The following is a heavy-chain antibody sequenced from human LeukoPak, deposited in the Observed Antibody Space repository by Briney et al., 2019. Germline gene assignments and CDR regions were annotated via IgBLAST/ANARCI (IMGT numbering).Heavy chain of an antibody. CDR1: GFTFSTYT. Sequence: PGGSLRLSCAASGFTFSTYTMTWVRQAPGKGLEWVSGISGSGGTTCYADSVKGRFTISRDNSKNTLYLQMNSLRVEDTAVYYCAKDRTHTSRSFDYWGQGTLVTVSS. V-gene: IGHV3-23*01. CDR3: AKDRTHTSRSFDY. CDR2: ISGSGGTT. J-gene: IGHJ4*02. D-gene: IGHD2-2*01.